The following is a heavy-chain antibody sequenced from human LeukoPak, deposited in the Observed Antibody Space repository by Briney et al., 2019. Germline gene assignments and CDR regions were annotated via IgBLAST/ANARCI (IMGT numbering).Heavy chain of an antibody. D-gene: IGHD3-10*01. CDR1: GFTFSSYG. J-gene: IGHJ4*02. CDR3: AKVRFGVTARYHFDF. Sequence: GGSLRLPCTASGFTFSSYGMHWVRQAPGKGLEWVTFIRYDGNNKYYADSVKGRFTISRDNSKNTLYLQMNSLRAEDTAVYYCAKVRFGVTARYHFDFWGQGTLVTVSS. CDR2: IRYDGNNK. V-gene: IGHV3-30*02.